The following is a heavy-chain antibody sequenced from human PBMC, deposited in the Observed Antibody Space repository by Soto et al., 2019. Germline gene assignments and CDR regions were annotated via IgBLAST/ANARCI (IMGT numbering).Heavy chain of an antibody. V-gene: IGHV4-31*03. CDR3: ARGSIWLGELSGGMDV. CDR2: IYYSGST. D-gene: IGHD3-10*01. J-gene: IGHJ6*02. Sequence: SETLSLTCTVSGGSISSGGYYWSLIRQHPGKGLEWIGYIYYSGSTYYNPSLKSRVTISVDTSKNQFSLRLSSVTAADTAVYYCARGSIWLGELSGGMDVWGQGTTVTVSS. CDR1: GGSISSGGYY.